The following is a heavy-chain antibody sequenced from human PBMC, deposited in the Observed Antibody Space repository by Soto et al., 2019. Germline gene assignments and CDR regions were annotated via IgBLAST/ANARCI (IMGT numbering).Heavy chain of an antibody. V-gene: IGHV1-69*06. J-gene: IGHJ6*02. CDR1: GGTFSKYS. D-gene: IGHD2-21*01. CDR3: ASTSYCNGSSCYSRHYYGMDV. Sequence: QVRLVQSGAEVKKPGSSVKVSCKVSGGTFSKYSLSWVRQTPGQGLEWMGGITPFVDTSNYAQRFLGRVTITADNSTTTAFLEVRCLKSEDTALFFCASTSYCNGSSCYSRHYYGMDVWGQGTTVTVSS. CDR2: ITPFVDTS.